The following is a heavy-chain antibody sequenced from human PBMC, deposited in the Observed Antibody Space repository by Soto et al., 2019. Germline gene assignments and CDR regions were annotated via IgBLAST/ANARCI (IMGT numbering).Heavy chain of an antibody. CDR2: IYYSGST. Sequence: SETLSLTCTVSGGSISSGDYYWSWIRQPPGKGLEWIGYIYYSGSTYYNPSLKSRVTISVDTSKNQFSLKLSSVTAADTAVYYCASSPPGYSGYTFDYWGQGTLVTVS. CDR1: GGSISSGDYY. CDR3: ASSPPGYSGYTFDY. J-gene: IGHJ4*02. V-gene: IGHV4-30-4*01. D-gene: IGHD5-12*01.